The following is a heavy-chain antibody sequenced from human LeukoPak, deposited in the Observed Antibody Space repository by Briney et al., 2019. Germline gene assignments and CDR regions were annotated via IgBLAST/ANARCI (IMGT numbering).Heavy chain of an antibody. D-gene: IGHD3-10*01. J-gene: IGHJ5*02. V-gene: IGHV4-4*07. CDR1: GGSINSYY. Sequence: KASETLSLTCTVSGGSINSYYWSWIRQPAGKGLEWIGRIYTSGSTNYNPSLKSRVTMSVDTSKNQFSLKLSSVTAADTAVYYCARGSVLLWFGEPNPSWFDPWGQGTLVTVSS. CDR2: IYTSGST. CDR3: ARGSVLLWFGEPNPSWFDP.